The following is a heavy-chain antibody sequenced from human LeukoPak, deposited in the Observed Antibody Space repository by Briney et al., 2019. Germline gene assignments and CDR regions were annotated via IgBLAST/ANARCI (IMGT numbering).Heavy chain of an antibody. Sequence: GGTLRLFCAASGFTVSSNYKSWVRQAPGKGLECVSFIQRGRSTNYADYVRGGFTISRDNSKNTLYLQMNSLRPEDTAVYYCAKEARLGIRRTYYMDVRGQGTTVTV. CDR1: GFTVSSNY. CDR3: AKEARLGIRRTYYMDV. V-gene: IGHV3-66*01. D-gene: IGHD3-16*01. CDR2: IQRGRST. J-gene: IGHJ6*03.